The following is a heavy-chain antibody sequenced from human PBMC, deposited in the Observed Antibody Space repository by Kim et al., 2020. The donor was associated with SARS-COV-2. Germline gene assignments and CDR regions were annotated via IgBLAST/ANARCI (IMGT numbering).Heavy chain of an antibody. CDR3: ARDVVVPATRRHYYAYYMDV. V-gene: IGHV4-59*01. Sequence: SETLSLTCTVSGGSISSYYWSWIRQPPGKGLEWIADSYYSGTANYNPSLKSRVTTSVDTSKNQFSLKLRSVTAADTAVYFCARDVVVPATRRHYYAYYMDVWGKGTTVTVSS. D-gene: IGHD2-2*01. CDR1: GGSISSYY. CDR2: SYYSGTA. J-gene: IGHJ6*03.